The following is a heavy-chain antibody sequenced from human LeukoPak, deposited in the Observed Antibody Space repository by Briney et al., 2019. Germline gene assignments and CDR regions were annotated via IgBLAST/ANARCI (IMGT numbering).Heavy chain of an antibody. CDR1: GGTFSSYA. CDR3: ARDRYSSGWYAGIDLDY. D-gene: IGHD6-19*01. J-gene: IGHJ4*02. V-gene: IGHV1-69*13. Sequence: VKVSCKASGGTFSSYAISWVRQAPGQGLEWMGRIIPIFGTANYAQKFQGRVTITTDESTSTAYMELSSLRSEDTAVYYCARDRYSSGWYAGIDLDYWGRGTLVTVSS. CDR2: IIPIFGTA.